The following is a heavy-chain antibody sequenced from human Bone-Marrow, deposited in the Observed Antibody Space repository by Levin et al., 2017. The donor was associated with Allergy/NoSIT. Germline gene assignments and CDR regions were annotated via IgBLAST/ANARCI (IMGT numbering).Heavy chain of an antibody. Sequence: GGSLRLSCAASGFTFSSYAMSWVRQAPGKGLEWVSAISGSGGSTYYADSVKGRFTISRDNSKNTLYLQMNSLRAEDTAVYYCAKVRRGYSGYGPEYFDYWGQGTLVTVSS. CDR2: ISGSGGST. CDR1: GFTFSSYA. J-gene: IGHJ4*02. D-gene: IGHD5-12*01. CDR3: AKVRRGYSGYGPEYFDY. V-gene: IGHV3-23*01.